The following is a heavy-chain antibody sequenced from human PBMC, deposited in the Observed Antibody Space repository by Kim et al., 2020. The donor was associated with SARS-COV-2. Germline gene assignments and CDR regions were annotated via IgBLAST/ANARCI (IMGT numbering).Heavy chain of an antibody. Sequence: YYADSVKGRFTLSRDKSKNTLYLQMNSLRAEDTAVYYCARVPYSSGHFDYWGQGTLVTVSS. J-gene: IGHJ4*02. CDR3: ARVPYSSGHFDY. V-gene: IGHV3-33*01. D-gene: IGHD6-19*01.